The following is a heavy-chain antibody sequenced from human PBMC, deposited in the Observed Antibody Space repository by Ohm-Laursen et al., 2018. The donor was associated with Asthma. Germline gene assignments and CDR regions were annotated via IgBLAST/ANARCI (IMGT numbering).Heavy chain of an antibody. CDR2: IKHDGSET. CDR3: TRFHYSDLDV. J-gene: IGHJ6*02. Sequence: SLRLSCTASGFSFSGHWMSWVRQAPGKGLEWVANIKHDGSETYYVDSVKGRFTISRGNAKNSVYLQMNSLRAEDTAVFYCTRFHYSDLDVWGQGTTVTVSS. V-gene: IGHV3-7*01. CDR1: GFSFSGHW.